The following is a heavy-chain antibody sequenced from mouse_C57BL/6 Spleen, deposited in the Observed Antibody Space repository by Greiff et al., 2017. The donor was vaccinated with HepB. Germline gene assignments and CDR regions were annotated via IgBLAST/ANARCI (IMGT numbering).Heavy chain of an antibody. CDR1: GYSITSGYY. CDR3: ARGSTTVRNFDV. V-gene: IGHV3-6*01. D-gene: IGHD1-1*01. J-gene: IGHJ1*03. CDR2: ISYDGSN. Sequence: EVQLQESGPGLVKPSQSLSLTCSVTGYSITSGYYWNWIRQFPGNKLEWMGYISYDGSNNYNPSLKNRISITRDTSKNQFFLKLNSVTTEDTATYYCARGSTTVRNFDVWGTGPTVTVSS.